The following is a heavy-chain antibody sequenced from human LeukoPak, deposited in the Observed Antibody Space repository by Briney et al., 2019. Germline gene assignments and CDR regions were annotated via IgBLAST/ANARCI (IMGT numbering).Heavy chain of an antibody. Sequence: PSQTLSLTCTVSGGSISSGGYYWSWIRQHPGKGLEWFGYIYYSGSTYYNPSLKSRVTISVDTSKNQFSLRLSSVTAADTAVYYCARDSGNYYDSSGLVFDYWGQGTLVTVSS. CDR3: ARDSGNYYDSSGLVFDY. D-gene: IGHD3-22*01. CDR1: GGSISSGGYY. J-gene: IGHJ4*02. V-gene: IGHV4-31*03. CDR2: IYYSGST.